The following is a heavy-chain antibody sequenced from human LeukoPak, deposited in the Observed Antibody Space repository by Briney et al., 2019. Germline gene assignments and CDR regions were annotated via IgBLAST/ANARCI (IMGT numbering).Heavy chain of an antibody. Sequence: ASVKVSCKASGYTFTGYYIHWVRQAPGQGLEWMGWINPNSGDTNYAQKFQGRVTMTRDTSISTAYVELSRLRSDDTAVYYCARDGGFDYWGQGTLVAVSS. CDR1: GYTFTGYY. CDR3: ARDGGFDY. J-gene: IGHJ4*02. CDR2: INPNSGDT. V-gene: IGHV1-2*02. D-gene: IGHD3-3*01.